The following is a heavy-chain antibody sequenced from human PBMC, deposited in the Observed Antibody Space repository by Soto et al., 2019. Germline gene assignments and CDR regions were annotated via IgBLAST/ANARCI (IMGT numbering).Heavy chain of an antibody. Sequence: QVQLVQSGAEVKKPGASVKVSCKASGYTFTSYGISCVRQAPGQGLEWMGWISAYNGNTNYAQKLQGRVTMTTDTSTSTAYMELRSLRSDDTAVYYCARSSYDILTGDVYWGMDVWGQGPTVTVSS. D-gene: IGHD3-9*01. J-gene: IGHJ6*02. CDR3: ARSSYDILTGDVYWGMDV. V-gene: IGHV1-18*01. CDR2: ISAYNGNT. CDR1: GYTFTSYG.